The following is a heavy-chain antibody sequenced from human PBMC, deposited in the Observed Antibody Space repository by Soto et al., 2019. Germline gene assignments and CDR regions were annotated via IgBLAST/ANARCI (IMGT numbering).Heavy chain of an antibody. CDR3: TRDAKYYDIMTGYFVNDY. Sequence: QVQLVQSGGEVKKPGASVKVSCKASGYTFSNFGISWVRQAPGQGLEWMGWISTDNGSTKYAQNLQGRVTMTTDTTTSTAYMELRSLRSDDTAVYYCTRDAKYYDIMTGYFVNDYWGQGTLVTAS. CDR2: ISTDNGST. D-gene: IGHD3-9*01. CDR1: GYTFSNFG. J-gene: IGHJ4*02. V-gene: IGHV1-18*01.